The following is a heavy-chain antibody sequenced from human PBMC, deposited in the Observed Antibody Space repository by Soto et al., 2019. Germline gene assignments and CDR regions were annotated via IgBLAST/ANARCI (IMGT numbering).Heavy chain of an antibody. V-gene: IGHV4-31*03. D-gene: IGHD2-15*01. CDR2: RYYSEST. CDR1: GGSITTGGYY. Sequence: RSLTCTVSGGSITTGGYYWSWIRQLPGKGLEWIGHRYYSESTYYNPSLKSRVSISLDTSKNQFSLKLSFVTAADTAMYYCARTKCSGGSCYSWSLDYWGQGTPVTVSS. CDR3: ARTKCSGGSCYSWSLDY. J-gene: IGHJ4*02.